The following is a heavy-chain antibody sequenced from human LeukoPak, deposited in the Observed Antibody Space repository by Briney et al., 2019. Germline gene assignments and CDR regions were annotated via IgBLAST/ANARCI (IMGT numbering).Heavy chain of an antibody. Sequence: SETLSLTCAVSGGSIGSGGYSWSWIRQPPGKGLEWIGYIYHSGSTNYSPSLKSRVTISVDTSKNQFSLKLSSVTAADTAVYYCARYCNSTSCYAGGFDYWGQGTLVTVSS. CDR1: GGSIGSGGYS. V-gene: IGHV4-30-2*01. D-gene: IGHD2-2*01. CDR2: IYHSGST. J-gene: IGHJ4*02. CDR3: ARYCNSTSCYAGGFDY.